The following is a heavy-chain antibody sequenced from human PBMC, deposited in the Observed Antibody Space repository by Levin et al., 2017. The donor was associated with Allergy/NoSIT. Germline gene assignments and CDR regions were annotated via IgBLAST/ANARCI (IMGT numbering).Heavy chain of an antibody. CDR2: INHSGST. Sequence: SETLSLTCAVYGGSFSGYYWSWIRQPPGKGLEWIGEINHSGSTNYNPSLKSRVTISVDTSKNQFSLKLNSVTAADTAVYYCARDFPAYFDYWGQGTLVTVSS. CDR3: ARDFPAYFDY. V-gene: IGHV4-34*01. CDR1: GGSFSGYY. J-gene: IGHJ4*02. D-gene: IGHD2/OR15-2a*01.